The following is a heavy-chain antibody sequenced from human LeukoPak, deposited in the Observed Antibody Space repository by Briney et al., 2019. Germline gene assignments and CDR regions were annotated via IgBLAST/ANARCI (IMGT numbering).Heavy chain of an antibody. J-gene: IGHJ5*02. CDR2: INHSGST. CDR3: ARGEGSYYDFWSGYLYVWFDP. D-gene: IGHD3-3*01. CDR1: GGSFSGYY. Sequence: KASETLSLTCAVYGGSFSGYYWSWIRQPPGKGLEWIGEINHSGSTNYNPSLKSRVTISVDTSKNQFSLKLSSVTAADTAVYYCARGEGSYYDFWSGYLYVWFDPWGQGTLVTVSS. V-gene: IGHV4-34*01.